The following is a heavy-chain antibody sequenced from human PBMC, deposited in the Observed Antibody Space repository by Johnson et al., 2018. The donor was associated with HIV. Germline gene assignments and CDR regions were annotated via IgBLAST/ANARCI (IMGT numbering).Heavy chain of an antibody. D-gene: IGHD6-25*01. Sequence: VQLVESGGGLVQPGRSLRLSCAASGFTFDDYAMHWVRQAPGQGLEWVSGIGTAGDTYYPGSVKGRFTISRENAKNSLYLQMNSLRAGDTAVYYCAKDKRQTAIPQRAFDICGQGTMVTVSS. CDR1: GFTFDDYA. CDR3: AKDKRQTAIPQRAFDI. J-gene: IGHJ3*02. V-gene: IGHV3-13*01. CDR2: IGTAGDT.